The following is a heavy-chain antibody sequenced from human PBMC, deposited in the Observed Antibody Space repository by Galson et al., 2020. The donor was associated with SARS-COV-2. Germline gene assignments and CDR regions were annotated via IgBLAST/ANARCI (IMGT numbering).Heavy chain of an antibody. D-gene: IGHD2-15*01. J-gene: IGHJ6*02. CDR1: GYTFTSYY. Sequence: ALVKVSCKASGYTFTSYYMHWVRQAPGQGLEWMGIINPSGGSTSYAQKFQGRVTMTRDTSTSTVYMELSSLRSEDTAVYYCARDPGGNPPYYYYGMDVWGQGTTVTVSS. CDR3: ARDPGGNPPYYYYGMDV. CDR2: INPSGGST. V-gene: IGHV1-46*01.